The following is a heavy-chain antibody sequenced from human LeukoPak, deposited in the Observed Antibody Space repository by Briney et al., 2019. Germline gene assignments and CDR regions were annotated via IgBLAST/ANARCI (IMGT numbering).Heavy chain of an antibody. CDR3: ARDWWEGMTTDQN. Sequence: PGGSLRLSCAASGFTFSSYAMHWVRQAPGKGLEWVAVISYDGSNKYYADSVKGRFTISRDNSKNTLYLQMNSLRAEDTAVYYCARDWWEGMTTDQNWGQGTLVTVSS. CDR2: ISYDGSNK. V-gene: IGHV3-30-3*01. D-gene: IGHD4-11*01. J-gene: IGHJ4*02. CDR1: GFTFSSYA.